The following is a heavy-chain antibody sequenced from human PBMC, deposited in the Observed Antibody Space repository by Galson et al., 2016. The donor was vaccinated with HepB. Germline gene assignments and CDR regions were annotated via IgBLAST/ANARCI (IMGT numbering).Heavy chain of an antibody. CDR1: GGSITSHY. J-gene: IGHJ6*03. CDR2: MYYSGGT. CDR3: AREIHLWSPYYHYYMDV. D-gene: IGHD5-18*01. Sequence: SETLSLTCTVSGGSITSHYWSWIRQSAGKGLEWIAYMYYSGGTVYNPSLESRVSISKDMSKNHFTLTLSSVTAADTAVYFCAREIHLWSPYYHYYMDVWGKGTTVIVSS. V-gene: IGHV4-59*11.